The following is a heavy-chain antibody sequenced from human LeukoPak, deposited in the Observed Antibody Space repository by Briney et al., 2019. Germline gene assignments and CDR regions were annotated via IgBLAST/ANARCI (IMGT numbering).Heavy chain of an antibody. Sequence: TGGSLRLSCAASGFTFSNYGMHWVRQAPGKGLEWVALIWYDGSNKYYADSVKGRFTISRDNSKNTLYLQMNSLRAEDTAVYYCARDPYNDYGDYADYWGQGTLVTVSS. J-gene: IGHJ4*02. V-gene: IGHV3-30*02. CDR3: ARDPYNDYGDYADY. D-gene: IGHD4-17*01. CDR1: GFTFSNYG. CDR2: IWYDGSNK.